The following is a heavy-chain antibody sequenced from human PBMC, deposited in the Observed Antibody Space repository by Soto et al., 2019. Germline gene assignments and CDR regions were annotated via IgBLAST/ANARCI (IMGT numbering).Heavy chain of an antibody. D-gene: IGHD2-2*01. CDR2: IIPIFGTV. CDR3: ARESSTRGNYGMDV. Sequence: ASVKVSCKASGGTFSSYAISWVRQAPGQGLEWMGGIIPIFGTVIYAKKFQGRVTITADESTSTVYMELSSLRSVDTAVYYCARESSTRGNYGMDVWGQGTTVTVPS. J-gene: IGHJ6*02. CDR1: GGTFSSYA. V-gene: IGHV1-69*13.